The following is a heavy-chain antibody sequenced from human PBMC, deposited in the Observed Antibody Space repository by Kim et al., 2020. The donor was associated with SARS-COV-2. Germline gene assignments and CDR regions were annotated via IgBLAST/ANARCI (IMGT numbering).Heavy chain of an antibody. V-gene: IGHV3-74*01. D-gene: IGHD3-16*01. J-gene: IGHJ4*02. Sequence: GRTPNERASLKGRITITSDNAKNTLYPQVNSLRAEDTAVYYCARGWSLGDWGQGTLVTVSS. CDR2: GRTP. CDR3: ARGWSLGD.